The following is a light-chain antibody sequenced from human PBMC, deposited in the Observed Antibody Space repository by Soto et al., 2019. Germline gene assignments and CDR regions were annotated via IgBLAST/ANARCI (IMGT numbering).Light chain of an antibody. J-gene: IGKJ2*01. CDR3: HHYGSSPPMYT. CDR2: GAS. V-gene: IGKV3-20*01. Sequence: EIVLTQSPGTLSLSPGERATVSCRASQSVSSRYIAWYHQKPGQAPRLLIYGASFRATGIPDRFGGSGSATDFTLTISRVEPEDFAVYYCHHYGSSPPMYTFGQGTKLEIK. CDR1: QSVSSRY.